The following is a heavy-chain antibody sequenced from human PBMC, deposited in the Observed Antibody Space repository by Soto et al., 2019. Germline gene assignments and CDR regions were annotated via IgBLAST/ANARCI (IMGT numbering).Heavy chain of an antibody. CDR2: ISGYNDNR. CDR3: ARYGKDYYSGMDV. J-gene: IGHJ6*02. V-gene: IGHV1-18*01. D-gene: IGHD1-1*01. CDR1: GYTFTSYG. Sequence: ASVKVSCKASGYTFTSYGISWVRQAPGQGLEWMGWISGYNDNRRYAQNLQGLQVRVTMTTDTSTSTAYMELRSLRSDDTAVYYCARYGKDYYSGMDVWGQGTTVTVSS.